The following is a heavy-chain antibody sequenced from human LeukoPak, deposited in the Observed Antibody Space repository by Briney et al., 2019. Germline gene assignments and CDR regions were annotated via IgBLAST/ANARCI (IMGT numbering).Heavy chain of an antibody. CDR1: GYTFTSYD. Sequence: ASVKVSCKASGYTFTSYDINWVRQATGQGLEWMGWMNPNSGNTGYAQKFQGRVTITRNTSISTAYMELSSLRSDDTAVYYCARAVVAVAGTGDAFDIWGQGTMVTVSS. J-gene: IGHJ3*02. CDR3: ARAVVAVAGTGDAFDI. D-gene: IGHD6-19*01. V-gene: IGHV1-8*03. CDR2: MNPNSGNT.